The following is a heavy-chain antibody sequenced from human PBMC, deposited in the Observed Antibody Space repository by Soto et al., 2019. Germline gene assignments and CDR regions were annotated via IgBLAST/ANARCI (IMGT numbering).Heavy chain of an antibody. Sequence: QVQLQESGPGLVKPSGTLSLTCAVSGGSISSSNWWSWVRQPPGKGLEWIGEIYHSGSTNYNPSLTGPVTIAVDKSKDPFSLKLSSVAAADPAVFYCAGVAAAGTYLRHWGQGTLVTVSS. CDR2: IYHSGST. J-gene: IGHJ1*01. V-gene: IGHV4-4*02. CDR1: GGSISSSNW. D-gene: IGHD6-13*01. CDR3: AGVAAAGTYLRH.